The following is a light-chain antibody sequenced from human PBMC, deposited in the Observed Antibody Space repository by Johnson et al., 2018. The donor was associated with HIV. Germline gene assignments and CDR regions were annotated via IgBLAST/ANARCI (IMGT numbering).Light chain of an antibody. CDR2: ENK. CDR3: ATWVGSLTIGSV. Sequence: HSVLTQPPSVSAAPGQKVSISCSGSSSKFGNNHVSWYQQFPGAAPKLLIYENKKRPSGSLDRSPGPKSGPSPTLGLTAPQPGAEPDNSCATWVGSLTIGSVFGTGPMFTFL. CDR1: SSKFGNNH. J-gene: IGLJ1*01. V-gene: IGLV1-51*02.